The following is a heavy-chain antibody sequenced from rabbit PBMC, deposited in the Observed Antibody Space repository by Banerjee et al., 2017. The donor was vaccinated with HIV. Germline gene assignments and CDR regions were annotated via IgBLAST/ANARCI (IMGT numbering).Heavy chain of an antibody. Sequence: QEQLVESGGGLVQPEGSLTLTCKASGVSFSSNHYMCWVRQAPGKGLEWIACIEGGSSAFSYFASWAKGRFTISKTSSTTVTLQMTSLTAADTATYFCARDLAAWNSGSYAFNLWGPGTLVTVS. CDR1: GVSFSSNHY. CDR2: IEGGSSAFS. V-gene: IGHV1S45*01. J-gene: IGHJ4*01. D-gene: IGHD1-1*01. CDR3: ARDLAAWNSGSYAFNL.